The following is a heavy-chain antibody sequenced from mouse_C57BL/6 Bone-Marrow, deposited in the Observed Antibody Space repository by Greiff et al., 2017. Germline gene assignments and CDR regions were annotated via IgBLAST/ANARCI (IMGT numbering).Heavy chain of an antibody. J-gene: IGHJ4*01. CDR3: AILHYYCSSFYYAMDC. V-gene: IGHV5-17*01. CDR2: ISSGSSTI. D-gene: IGHD1-1*01. CDR1: GFTFSDYG. Sequence: EVQGVESGGGLVKPGGSLKLSCAASGFTFSDYGMHWVRPAPETGLEWVAYISSGSSTIYYADTVKGRFTISRDNAKNTLFLQMTSLRSEDTAIYYWAILHYYCSSFYYAMDCWGHGTSVTVSS.